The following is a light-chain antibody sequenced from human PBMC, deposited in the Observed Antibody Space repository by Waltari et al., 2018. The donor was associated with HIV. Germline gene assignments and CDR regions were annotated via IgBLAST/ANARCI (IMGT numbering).Light chain of an antibody. J-gene: IGKJ4*01. CDR1: QSVSSN. V-gene: IGKV3-15*01. CDR2: GAS. CDR3: QQYKSYPLT. Sequence: EIVMTQSPATLSVSPGERATLSCRASQSVSSNLAWYQQKPGQAPRLLIYGASTRATGIPARFSGSGSGTEFTLTISSLQAEDFASYYCQQYKSYPLTFGGGTKVEIK.